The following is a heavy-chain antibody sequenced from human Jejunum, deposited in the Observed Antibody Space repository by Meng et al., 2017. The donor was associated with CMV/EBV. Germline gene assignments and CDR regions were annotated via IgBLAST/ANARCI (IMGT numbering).Heavy chain of an antibody. D-gene: IGHD3-10*01. Sequence: RVSGYNFAPYWLGWVRQTPGKGLEWMGVIYPGDSDTRYSPSFQGQVTISADKSISTAYLQWSSLKASDTAVYYCARRLEASEFFDFWGQGMLVTVSS. V-gene: IGHV5-51*01. CDR2: IYPGDSDT. CDR1: GYNFAPYW. J-gene: IGHJ4*02. CDR3: ARRLEASEFFDF.